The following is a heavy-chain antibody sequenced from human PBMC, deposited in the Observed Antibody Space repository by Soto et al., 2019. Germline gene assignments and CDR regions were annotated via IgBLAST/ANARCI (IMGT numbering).Heavy chain of an antibody. CDR3: ARALGYDFWSGYPDYYYYGMDV. D-gene: IGHD3-3*01. V-gene: IGHV1-69*13. J-gene: IGHJ6*02. CDR1: GGTFSSYA. CDR2: IIPIFGTA. Sequence: SVKVSCKASGGTFSSYAISWVRQAPGQGLEWMGGIIPIFGTANYAQKFQGRVTITADESTSTAYMELSSLRSENTAVYYCARALGYDFWSGYPDYYYYGMDVWGQGTTVTVSS.